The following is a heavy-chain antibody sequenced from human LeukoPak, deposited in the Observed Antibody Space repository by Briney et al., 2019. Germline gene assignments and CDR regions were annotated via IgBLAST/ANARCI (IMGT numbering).Heavy chain of an antibody. CDR1: GFTFSSYS. D-gene: IGHD3-3*01. J-gene: IGHJ4*02. Sequence: GGSLRLSCAASGFTFSSYSMNWVRQAPGKGLEWVAVISYDGSNKYYADSAKGRFTISRDNSKNTLYLQMNSLRAEDTAVYYCASYLYDFWSGYNKDYWGQGTLVTVSS. CDR2: ISYDGSNK. CDR3: ASYLYDFWSGYNKDY. V-gene: IGHV3-30*03.